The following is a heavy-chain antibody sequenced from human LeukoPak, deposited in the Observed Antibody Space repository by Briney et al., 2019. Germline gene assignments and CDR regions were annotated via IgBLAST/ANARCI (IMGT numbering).Heavy chain of an antibody. CDR3: ARGYSYVYRIDY. Sequence: GGSLRLSCAASGFSFRSYWMHRVRQAPGKGLVWVSRINSDGTNTTYADSVKGRFTISRDNAKNTLYLQMNSLRAEDTAVYYCARGYSYVYRIDYWGQGTLVTVSS. CDR1: GFSFRSYW. J-gene: IGHJ4*02. D-gene: IGHD5-18*01. CDR2: INSDGTNT. V-gene: IGHV3-74*01.